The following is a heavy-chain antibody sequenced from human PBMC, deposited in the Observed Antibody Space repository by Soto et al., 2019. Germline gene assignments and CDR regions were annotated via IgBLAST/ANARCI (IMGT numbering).Heavy chain of an antibody. V-gene: IGHV6-1*01. CDR2: TYYRSKWYN. D-gene: IGHD6-19*01. CDR3: ARSQAVAGFRYYYYYYGMDV. CDR1: GDSVSSNSAA. J-gene: IGHJ6*02. Sequence: SQTLSLTCAISGDSVSSNSAAWNWIRQSPSRGLEWLGRTYYRSKWYNDYAVSVKSRITISPDTSKNQFSLQLNSVTPEDTAVYSCARSQAVAGFRYYYYYYGMDVWGQGTTVTVSS.